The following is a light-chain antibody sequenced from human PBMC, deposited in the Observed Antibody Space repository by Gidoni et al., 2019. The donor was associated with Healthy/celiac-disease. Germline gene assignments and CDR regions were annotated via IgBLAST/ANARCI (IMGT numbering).Light chain of an antibody. J-gene: IGKJ2*01. CDR2: DAS. Sequence: IVLTQAPATLSLAPGERATLSCRASQSVSSYLAWYQQKPGQAPRLLIYDASTRATGIPARFSGSGSGTDFTLTISSLVPADFAVYYCQQRSNWPLYTFGQGTKLEIK. V-gene: IGKV3-11*01. CDR1: QSVSSY. CDR3: QQRSNWPLYT.